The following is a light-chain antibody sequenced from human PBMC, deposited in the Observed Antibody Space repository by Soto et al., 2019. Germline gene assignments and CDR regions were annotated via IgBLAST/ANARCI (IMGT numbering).Light chain of an antibody. J-gene: IGLJ2*01. Sequence: QSVLTQPPSASGSPGQSVTITCSGTSSDVGEENYVSWYQQHPGKVPKLILYEVSKRPSGVPDRFSGSRSGNSASLTVSGLQAEDEGDYYCSSFAGSPVVFGGGTKLTVL. CDR3: SSFAGSPVV. CDR1: SSDVGEENY. V-gene: IGLV2-8*01. CDR2: EVS.